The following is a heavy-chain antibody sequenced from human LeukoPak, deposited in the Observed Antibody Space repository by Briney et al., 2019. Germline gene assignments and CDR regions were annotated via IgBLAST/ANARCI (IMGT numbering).Heavy chain of an antibody. J-gene: IGHJ4*02. CDR1: GYTFTHYR. CDR3: ARENWFSDY. V-gene: IGHV1-2*02. Sequence: ASVKVSCKASGYTFTHYRLHWVRQAHGQGLERMGWVNPDSGGTNYQQNFQGRVTMTRDTSISTVYMELSGLRSDDTAVYYCARENWFSDYWGQGTLVTVSS. D-gene: IGHD3-9*01. CDR2: VNPDSGGT.